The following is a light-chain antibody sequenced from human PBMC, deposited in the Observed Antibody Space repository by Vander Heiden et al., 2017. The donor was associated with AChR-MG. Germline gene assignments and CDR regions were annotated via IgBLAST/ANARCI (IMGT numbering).Light chain of an antibody. Sequence: DIQMTQSPSTLSASVGDRVTITCRASQSSSNWLSWYQQKPGTAPQLLIYAASNVGSGVPSRFSGSGAGTEFTLTISSLQPDDFATYCWQQYNTYSCCTFGQGTRLEIK. J-gene: IGKJ2*02. CDR3: QQYNTYSCCT. CDR1: QSSSNW. V-gene: IGKV1-5*01. CDR2: AAS.